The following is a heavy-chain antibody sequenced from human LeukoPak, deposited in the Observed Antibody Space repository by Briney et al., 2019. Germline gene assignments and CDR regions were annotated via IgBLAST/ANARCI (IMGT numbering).Heavy chain of an antibody. V-gene: IGHV3-66*01. Sequence: GGSLRLSCTASGXIVRSSYMAWVRQAPGKGLQWVSAIYPDATAYYADYVKGRFTISRDRSKNMVYLQMSSLRGDDTGIYYCARVSVEARPGYFDYWGQGSLVTVSS. J-gene: IGHJ4*02. CDR1: GXIVRSSY. CDR2: IYPDATA. CDR3: ARVSVEARPGYFDY. D-gene: IGHD6-6*01.